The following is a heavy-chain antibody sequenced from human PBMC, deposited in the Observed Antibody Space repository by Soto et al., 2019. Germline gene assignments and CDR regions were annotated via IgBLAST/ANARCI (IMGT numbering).Heavy chain of an antibody. CDR3: ARHYCSSTSCYVVYAFDI. V-gene: IGHV4-59*08. D-gene: IGHD2-2*01. Sequence: QLQLQESGPGLVKPSETLSLTCTVSGGSISSYYWSWIRQPPGQGLEWIGYIYYSGSTNYNPSLKSRVTISVDTSKNQFSLKLSSVTAADTAVYYCARHYCSSTSCYVVYAFDIWGQGTMVTVSS. CDR2: IYYSGST. CDR1: GGSISSYY. J-gene: IGHJ3*02.